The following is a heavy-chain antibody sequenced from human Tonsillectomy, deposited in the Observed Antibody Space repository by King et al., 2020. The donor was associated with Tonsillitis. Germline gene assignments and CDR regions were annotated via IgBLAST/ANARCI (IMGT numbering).Heavy chain of an antibody. CDR3: ARDPYYHVISCSSPPKLEIYY. CDR2: ISGYNDNT. Sequence: QLVQSGAEVKKPGASVKVSCKASGYTFTSSGIAWVRQAPGQGLEWMGWISGYNDNTKYAQKFQGRVTMTTDTSTSTAYMELRSLRSDDTAVYYCARDPYYHVISCSSPPKLEIYYWGQGTLISVSS. J-gene: IGHJ4*02. CDR1: GYTFTSSG. V-gene: IGHV1-18*01. D-gene: IGHD3-22*01.